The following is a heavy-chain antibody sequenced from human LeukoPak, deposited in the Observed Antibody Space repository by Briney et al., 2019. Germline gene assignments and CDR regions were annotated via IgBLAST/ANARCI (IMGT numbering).Heavy chain of an antibody. CDR3: AKDSRWLVRGYFDY. CDR1: GFTFNNYG. D-gene: IGHD6-19*01. J-gene: IGHJ4*02. CDR2: ISYDGRNK. Sequence: GGSLRLSCAASGFTFNNYGMHWVRQAPGKGLEWVAVISYDGRNKHYPDSVKGRFTISRDISTDTLWLQMDSLRTEDTAVYYCAKDSRWLVRGYFDYWGQGTLVTVSS. V-gene: IGHV3-30*18.